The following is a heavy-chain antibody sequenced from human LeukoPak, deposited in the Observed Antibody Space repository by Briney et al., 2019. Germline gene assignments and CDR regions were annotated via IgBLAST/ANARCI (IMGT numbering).Heavy chain of an antibody. V-gene: IGHV1-18*01. CDR3: ARDYYEKHAYYYYGMDV. CDR2: ISAYNGNT. J-gene: IGHJ6*02. CDR1: GYTFTSYG. Sequence: ASVKVSCKASGYTFTSYGISWVRQAPGQGLEWMGWISAYNGNTNYAQKLQGRVTMTTDTSTSTAYMELRSLRSDDTAVYYCARDYYEKHAYYYYGMDVWGQGTTVTVSS. D-gene: IGHD3-3*01.